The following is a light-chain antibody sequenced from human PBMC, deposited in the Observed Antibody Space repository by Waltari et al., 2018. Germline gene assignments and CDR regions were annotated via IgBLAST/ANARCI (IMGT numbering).Light chain of an antibody. J-gene: IGKJ1*01. Sequence: EIVMTQSPATLSVSPGERATLDCRASQGVSSSLAWYQQKPCQAPTPLIYGASDRARGIPGRISGSGSGAEFTLTISSLQSEDSAVYYCQQYNAWPRTFGKGTKLEVK. V-gene: IGKV3-15*01. CDR2: GAS. CDR3: QQYNAWPRT. CDR1: QGVSSS.